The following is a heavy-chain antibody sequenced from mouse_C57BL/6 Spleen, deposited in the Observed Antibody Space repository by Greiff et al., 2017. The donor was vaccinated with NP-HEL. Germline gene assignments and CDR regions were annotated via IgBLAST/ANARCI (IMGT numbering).Heavy chain of an antibody. CDR1: GYTFTDYN. V-gene: IGHV1-18*01. CDR2: INPNNGGT. Sequence: EVQLQQSGPELVKPGASVKIPCKASGYTFTDYNMDWVKQSHGKSLEWIGDINPNNGGTIYNQKFKGKATLTVDKSSSTAYMELRSLTSEDTAVYYCARSPLITTVVDPYYFDYWGQGTTLTVSS. J-gene: IGHJ2*01. CDR3: ARSPLITTVVDPYYFDY. D-gene: IGHD1-1*01.